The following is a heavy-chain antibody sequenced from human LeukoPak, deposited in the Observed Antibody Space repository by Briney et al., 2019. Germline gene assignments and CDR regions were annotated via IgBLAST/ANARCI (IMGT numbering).Heavy chain of an antibody. CDR2: ISSGGSI. V-gene: IGHV3-53*01. J-gene: IGHJ6*03. CDR1: GFTVSSNY. CDR3: ARDRRLGELALSLYYMDV. D-gene: IGHD3-16*02. Sequence: PGGSLRLSCAASGFTVSSNYMRWVREAPGKGLWWVLVISSGGSIYYADSVKGRFSITRDNFKNKLYLKMNSLRAEDTAAYYCARDRRLGELALSLYYMDVWGKGTTVTVSS.